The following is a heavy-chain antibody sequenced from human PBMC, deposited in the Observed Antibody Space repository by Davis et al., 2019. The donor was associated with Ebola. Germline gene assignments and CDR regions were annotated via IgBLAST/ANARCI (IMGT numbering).Heavy chain of an antibody. CDR3: ARTVATYGSGTYYYYYYAMDV. CDR2: IYPGDSDT. J-gene: IGHJ6*02. CDR1: GYSFTSYW. D-gene: IGHD3-10*01. Sequence: GESLKISCKGSGYSFTSYWIGWVRQMPGKGLEWMGIIYPGDSDTRYSPSFQGQVTISADKSISTAYLQWSSLKASDTPMYYCARTVATYGSGTYYYYYYAMDVWGQGTTVTVSS. V-gene: IGHV5-51*01.